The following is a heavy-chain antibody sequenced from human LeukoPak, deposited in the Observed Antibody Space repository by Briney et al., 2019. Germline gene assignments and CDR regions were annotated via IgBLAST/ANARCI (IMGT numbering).Heavy chain of an antibody. J-gene: IGHJ4*02. D-gene: IGHD1-26*01. CDR1: GFTFSTYA. V-gene: IGHV3-9*01. CDR2: ISWNSGSI. CDR3: AKGDSSGSYSHKDY. Sequence: QPGGSLRLSCAASGFTFSTYAMSWVRQAPGKGLEWVSGISWNSGSIGYADSVKGRFTISRDNAKNSLYLQMNSLRAEDTALYYCAKGDSSGSYSHKDYWGQGTLVTVSS.